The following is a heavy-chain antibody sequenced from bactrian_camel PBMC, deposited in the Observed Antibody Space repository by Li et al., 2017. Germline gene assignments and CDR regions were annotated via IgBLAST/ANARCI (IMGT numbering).Heavy chain of an antibody. Sequence: VQLVESGGGSVQAGGSLRLSCAVSGLTYAMAWFRQAPGQEREGVATIDDNGRTSYSESLKGRVTIRRDKMARTVTLQMTDLKPEDTAMYYCAAVSSRPWQGCARDFVFDTWGQGTQVTVS. V-gene: IGHV3S53*01. D-gene: IGHD7*01. CDR3: AAVSSRPWQGCARDFVFDT. CDR2: IDDNGRT. J-gene: IGHJ4*01. CDR1: GLTYA.